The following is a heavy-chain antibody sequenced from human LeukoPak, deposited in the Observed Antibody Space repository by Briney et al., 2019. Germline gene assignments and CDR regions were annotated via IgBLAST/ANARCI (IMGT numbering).Heavy chain of an antibody. CDR2: INHSGST. J-gene: IGHJ6*02. CDR3: ARVVGATTYYYYYGMDV. Sequence: SETLSLTCAVYGGSFSGYYWSWIRQPPGKGLEWIGEINHSGSTNYNPSLKSRVTISVDTSKNQFSLKLSSVTAADTAVYYCARVVGATTYYYYYGMDVWGQGTTVTVSS. V-gene: IGHV4-34*01. CDR1: GGSFSGYY. D-gene: IGHD1-26*01.